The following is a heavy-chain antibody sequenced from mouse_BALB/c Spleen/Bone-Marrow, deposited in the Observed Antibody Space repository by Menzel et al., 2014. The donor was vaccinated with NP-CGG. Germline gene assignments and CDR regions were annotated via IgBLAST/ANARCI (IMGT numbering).Heavy chain of an antibody. J-gene: IGHJ2*01. Sequence: LVESGAELVKPGASVKLSYTASGFNIKDTYMHWVKQRPEQGLEWIGRIDPANGNTKYDPKFQGKATITADTSSNTAYLQLSSPTSEDTAVYYCAYGSSYDYFDYWGQGTTLTVSS. V-gene: IGHV14-3*02. CDR1: GFNIKDTY. CDR2: IDPANGNT. D-gene: IGHD1-1*01. CDR3: AYGSSYDYFDY.